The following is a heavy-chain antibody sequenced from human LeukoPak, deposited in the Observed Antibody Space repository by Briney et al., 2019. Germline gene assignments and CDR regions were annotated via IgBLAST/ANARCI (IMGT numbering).Heavy chain of an antibody. CDR1: GGSISSGSYY. D-gene: IGHD5-18*01. Sequence: SETLSLTCTVSGGSISSGSYYWSWIRQPAGKGLEWIGRIYTSGSTNYNPSLKSRVTISVDTSKNQFSLKLSSVTAADTAVYYCARELDTAMVTHYFDYWGQGTLVTVSS. CDR2: IYTSGST. V-gene: IGHV4-61*02. CDR3: ARELDTAMVTHYFDY. J-gene: IGHJ4*02.